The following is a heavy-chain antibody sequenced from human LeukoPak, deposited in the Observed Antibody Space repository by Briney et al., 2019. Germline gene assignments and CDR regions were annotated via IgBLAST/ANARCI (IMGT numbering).Heavy chain of an antibody. CDR1: GFTFSSYA. J-gene: IGHJ6*02. D-gene: IGHD2-15*01. Sequence: PGGSLRLSCAVSGFTFSSYAMNWVRQAPGKGLEWVSSIDNSGSYIYYADSMKGRFTISRDNAKNSLYLQMNSLRAEDTAVYYCASSPRGCSGGSCYSSYYYGMDVWGQGTTVTVSS. V-gene: IGHV3-21*01. CDR2: IDNSGSYI. CDR3: ASSPRGCSGGSCYSSYYYGMDV.